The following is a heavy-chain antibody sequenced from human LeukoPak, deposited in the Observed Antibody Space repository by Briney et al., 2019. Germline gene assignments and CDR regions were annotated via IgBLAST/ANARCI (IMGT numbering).Heavy chain of an antibody. V-gene: IGHV3-23*01. CDR2: IYGGGSGST. CDR3: AKDFTPDGVWDIDY. J-gene: IGHJ4*02. CDR1: GFTFSKYT. Sequence: GGSLRLSCVASGFTFSKYTMSWVRQAPGKGLEWVSGIYGGGSGSTFYAESVKGRFTISRDNSKNTLYLQMNSLRDEETAIYYCAKDFTPDGVWDIDYWGRGTLITVSS. D-gene: IGHD4-17*01.